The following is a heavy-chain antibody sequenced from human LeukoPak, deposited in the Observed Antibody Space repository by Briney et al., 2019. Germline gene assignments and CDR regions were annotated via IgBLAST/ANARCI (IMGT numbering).Heavy chain of an antibody. V-gene: IGHV3-7*01. D-gene: IGHD3-9*01. CDR1: GFTFSSSA. CDR2: IKQDGSEK. Sequence: GGSLRLSCAASGFTFSSSAMSWVHQAPGKGLEWVANIKQDGSEKYYVDSVKGRFTISRDNAKNSLYLQMNSLRAEDTAVYFCARVAHFDRGMDVWGQGTTVTVPS. J-gene: IGHJ6*02. CDR3: ARVAHFDRGMDV.